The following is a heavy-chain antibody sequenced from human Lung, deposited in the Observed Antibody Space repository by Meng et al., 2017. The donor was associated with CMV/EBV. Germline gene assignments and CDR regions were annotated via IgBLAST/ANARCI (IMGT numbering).Heavy chain of an antibody. CDR3: ARDGLLNELPWRSSEYGFID. V-gene: IGHV1-18*01. CDR1: FTNYG. D-gene: IGHD2-2*01. CDR2: INTQKLNT. J-gene: IGHJ4*02. Sequence: FTNYGISWVRQAPGQGLEWMGWINTQKLNTNHAQNFQGRLTVTIDRSTSTAYMELSSLRDDDTAVYYCARDGLLNELPWRSSEYGFIDWGQGTLVTVSS.